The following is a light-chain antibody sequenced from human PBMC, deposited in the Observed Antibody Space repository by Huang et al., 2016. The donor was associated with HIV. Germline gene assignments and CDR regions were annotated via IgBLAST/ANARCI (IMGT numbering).Light chain of an antibody. CDR2: KVS. Sequence: DVVMTQSPLSLPVTLGQPASISCRSRQSLVYSDANTYLNWCQQKPGQSPRRLIYKVSNRDSGVPDRFSGSGSGTDFTLKISRVEAEDVGVYYCMQGTHWPLTFGGGTKVEIK. J-gene: IGKJ4*01. V-gene: IGKV2-30*01. CDR3: MQGTHWPLT. CDR1: QSLVYSDANTY.